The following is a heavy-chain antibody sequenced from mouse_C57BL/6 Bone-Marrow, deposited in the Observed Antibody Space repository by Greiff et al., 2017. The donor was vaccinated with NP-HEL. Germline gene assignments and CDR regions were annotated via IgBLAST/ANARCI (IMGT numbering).Heavy chain of an antibody. CDR1: GYTFTDHT. D-gene: IGHD2-2*01. CDR2: IYPRDGST. Sequence: QVQLQQSDAELVKPGASVKISCKVSGYTFTDHTIHWMKQRPEQGLEWIGYIYPRDGSTKYNEKFKGKATLTADKSSSTASMQLNSLTSEDSAVYFGARGGLYGYARYYFDYWGQGTTLTVSS. V-gene: IGHV1-78*01. CDR3: ARGGLYGYARYYFDY. J-gene: IGHJ2*01.